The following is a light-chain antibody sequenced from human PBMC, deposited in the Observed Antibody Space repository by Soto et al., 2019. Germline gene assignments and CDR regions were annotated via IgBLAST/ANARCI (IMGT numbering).Light chain of an antibody. CDR3: QQYVNYPRT. CDR1: QDIRNY. CDR2: AAS. J-gene: IGKJ1*01. V-gene: IGKV1-16*02. Sequence: DIQMTQTPSSLSASVGDRITITCRASQDIRNYLAWFQQKPGKAPTSLIYAASTLQPGVTSKFSGSGSGTDFTLTISSLQPEDFATYYCQQYVNYPRTFGQGTTVEIK.